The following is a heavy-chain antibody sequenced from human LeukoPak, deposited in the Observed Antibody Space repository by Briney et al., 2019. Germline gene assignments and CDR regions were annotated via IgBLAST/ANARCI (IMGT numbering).Heavy chain of an antibody. D-gene: IGHD1-1*01. CDR3: ARDTCDPGSYYYYYGMDV. J-gene: IGHJ6*02. CDR2: IWYDGSNK. Sequence: GRSLRLSCAASGFTFSGYGMHWVRQAPGKGLEWVAVIWYDGSNKYYADSVKGRFTISRDNSKNTLYLQMNSLRAEDTAVYYCARDTCDPGSYYYYYGMDVWGQGTTVTVSS. CDR1: GFTFSGYG. V-gene: IGHV3-33*01.